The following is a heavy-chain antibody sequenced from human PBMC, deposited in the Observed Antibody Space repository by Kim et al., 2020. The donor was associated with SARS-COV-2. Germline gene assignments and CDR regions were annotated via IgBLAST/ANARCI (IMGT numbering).Heavy chain of an antibody. D-gene: IGHD2-15*01. V-gene: IGHV4-61*01. Sequence: SETLSLTCTVSGGSVSSGNYYWSWIRQPPGKGLEWIGYIYYSGSTNYNPSLKSRVTISVDTSKNQFSLKLRSVTAADTAVYYCARDVEMATMGWWDYYYGMDVWGQGTTVTVSS. CDR1: GGSVSSGNYY. CDR2: IYYSGST. J-gene: IGHJ6*02. CDR3: ARDVEMATMGWWDYYYGMDV.